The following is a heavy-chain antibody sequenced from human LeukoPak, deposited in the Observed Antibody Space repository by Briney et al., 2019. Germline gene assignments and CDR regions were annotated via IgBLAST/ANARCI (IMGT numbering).Heavy chain of an antibody. V-gene: IGHV3-30*03. CDR2: ISYDGGNK. Sequence: GGSLRLSCAASGFTVSSNYMSWVRQAPGKGLEWVAVISYDGGNKYYADSVKGRFTISRDNSKNTMYMQMNSLRAEDTAVYYCARAGGGPTTLYWYFDIWGRGTLVTVSS. CDR3: ARAGGGPTTLYWYFDI. D-gene: IGHD1-7*01. CDR1: GFTVSSNY. J-gene: IGHJ2*01.